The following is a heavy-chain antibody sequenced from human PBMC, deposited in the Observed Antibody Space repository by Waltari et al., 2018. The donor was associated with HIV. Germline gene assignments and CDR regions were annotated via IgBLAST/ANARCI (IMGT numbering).Heavy chain of an antibody. V-gene: IGHV3-23*01. CDR2: ISGSGGST. J-gene: IGHJ4*02. Sequence: EVQLLESGGGLVQPGGSLRLSCAASGFTFSSYAMCWVGQALGTGLEWVSAISGSGGSTYYADAVKGRFTISRDNSKNTLYLQMNSLRAEDTAVYYCAKGPPCSGGSCYRTEVYFDYWGQGTLVTVSS. CDR1: GFTFSSYA. D-gene: IGHD2-15*01. CDR3: AKGPPCSGGSCYRTEVYFDY.